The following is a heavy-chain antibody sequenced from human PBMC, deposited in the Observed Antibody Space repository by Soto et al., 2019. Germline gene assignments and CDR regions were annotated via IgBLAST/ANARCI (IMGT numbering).Heavy chain of an antibody. CDR1: GFTFSDYY. CDR2: ISSSGSTI. Sequence: WGSLRLSCSASGFTFSDYYMSWIRQAPGKGLEWVSYISSSGSTIYYANSVKGRFTISRDDSKNTAYLQMNSLKTEDTAVYYCTRQREQLARGYYYYYGMDVWGQGTTVTVSS. V-gene: IGHV3-11*01. CDR3: TRQREQLARGYYYYYGMDV. J-gene: IGHJ6*02. D-gene: IGHD6-13*01.